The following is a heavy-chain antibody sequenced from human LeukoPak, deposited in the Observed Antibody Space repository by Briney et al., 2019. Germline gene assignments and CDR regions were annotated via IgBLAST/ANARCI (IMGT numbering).Heavy chain of an antibody. V-gene: IGHV4-34*01. CDR2: INHSGST. J-gene: IGHJ2*01. CDR3: ARDRAAAAAAKANWYYDL. Sequence: PSETLSLTCAVYGGSFSGYYWSWIRQPPGKGLEWIGEINHSGSTNNNSSLKSRVTISVDTSKNQFSLKLSSVTAADTGVYYCARDRAAAAAAKANWYYDLWGRGTLVTVSS. CDR1: GGSFSGYY. D-gene: IGHD6-13*01.